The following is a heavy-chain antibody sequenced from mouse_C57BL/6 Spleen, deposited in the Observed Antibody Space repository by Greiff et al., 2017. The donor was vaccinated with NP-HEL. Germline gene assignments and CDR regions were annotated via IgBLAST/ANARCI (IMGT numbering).Heavy chain of an antibody. V-gene: IGHV1-76*01. Sequence: VQLQQSGAELVRPGASVKLSCKASGYTFTDYYINWVKQRPGQGLEWIARIYPGSGNTYYNEKFKGKATLTAEKSSSTAYMQLSSLTSEDSAVYFCAGYYDYDDSYAMDYWGQGTSVTVSS. CDR3: AGYYDYDDSYAMDY. CDR1: GYTFTDYY. D-gene: IGHD2-4*01. CDR2: IYPGSGNT. J-gene: IGHJ4*01.